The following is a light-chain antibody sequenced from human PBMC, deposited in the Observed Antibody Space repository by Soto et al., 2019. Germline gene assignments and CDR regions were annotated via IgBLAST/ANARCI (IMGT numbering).Light chain of an antibody. CDR3: QSYDSSLSGSAV. Sequence: QSVLTQPPSVSGAPGQTVTISCTGSSSNIGAGYDVHWYQQLPGTAPKLLIYGNSNRPSGVPDRFSGSKSGTSASLAITGRQAEDEADYYCQSYDSSLSGSAVFGGGTQLTVL. CDR2: GNS. V-gene: IGLV1-40*01. J-gene: IGLJ7*01. CDR1: SSNIGAGYD.